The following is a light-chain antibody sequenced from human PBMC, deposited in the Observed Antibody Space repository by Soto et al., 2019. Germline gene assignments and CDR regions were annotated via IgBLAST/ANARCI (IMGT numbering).Light chain of an antibody. V-gene: IGLV1-47*01. CDR3: AAWDDSLSGPVV. Sequence: QSVLTQLPSASGTPGQRVTISCSGSSSNIGSNYLYWYQQLPGTAPKLLIYRNTQRPSGVPDRFSGSKSDTSASLAISGLRSEDEADYYCAAWDDSLSGPVVFGGGTKLTVL. J-gene: IGLJ2*01. CDR1: SSNIGSNY. CDR2: RNT.